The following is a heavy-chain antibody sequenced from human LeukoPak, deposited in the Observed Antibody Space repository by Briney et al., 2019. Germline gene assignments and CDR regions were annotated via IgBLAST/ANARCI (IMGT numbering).Heavy chain of an antibody. Sequence: SETLSLTCTVSGGSISSYYWSWIRQPAGKGLEWIGRIYTSGSTNYNPSLKSRVTMSVDTSKNQFSLKLSSVTAADTAVYYCARVGVVPAANYYYYMDVWGKGTTVTVSS. D-gene: IGHD2-2*01. CDR3: ARVGVVPAANYYYYMDV. V-gene: IGHV4-4*07. J-gene: IGHJ6*03. CDR2: IYTSGST. CDR1: GGSISSYY.